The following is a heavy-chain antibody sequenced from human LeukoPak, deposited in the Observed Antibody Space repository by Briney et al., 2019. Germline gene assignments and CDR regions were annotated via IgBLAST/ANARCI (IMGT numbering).Heavy chain of an antibody. CDR1: GFTFSNAW. Sequence: GGSLRLSCAASGFTFSNAWMSWVRQAPGKGLEWVGRIKSKTDGGTTDYAAPVKGRFTISRDGSKNTLYLQMNSLKTEDTAVYYCTTEYYYGSGSYSLFDYWGQGTLVTVPS. CDR2: IKSKTDGGTT. J-gene: IGHJ4*02. V-gene: IGHV3-15*01. D-gene: IGHD3-10*01. CDR3: TTEYYYGSGSYSLFDY.